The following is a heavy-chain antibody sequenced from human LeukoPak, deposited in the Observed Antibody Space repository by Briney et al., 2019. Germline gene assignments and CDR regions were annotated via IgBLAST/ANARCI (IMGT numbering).Heavy chain of an antibody. D-gene: IGHD3-22*01. Sequence: SVKVSCKASGGTFSSYAISWVRQAPGQGLEWMGGIIPIFGTANYAQKFQGRVTITADESTSTAYMELSSLRSEDTAVYYCARDPRYYDSSGTFDYWGQGTLVTVSS. CDR3: ARDPRYYDSSGTFDY. J-gene: IGHJ4*02. CDR1: GGTFSSYA. V-gene: IGHV1-69*01. CDR2: IIPIFGTA.